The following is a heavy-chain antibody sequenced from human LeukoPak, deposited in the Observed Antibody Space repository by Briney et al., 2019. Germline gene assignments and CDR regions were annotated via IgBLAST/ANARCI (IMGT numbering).Heavy chain of an antibody. Sequence: GGSLRLSCAASGFTFSSYGIHWVRQAPGKGLEWVAVISYDGSNKYYADSVKGRFTISRDNSKNTLYLQMNSLRAEDTAVYYCAKANGRIWYYFDFWGQGTLVTVSS. D-gene: IGHD2-8*02. CDR2: ISYDGSNK. CDR1: GFTFSSYG. CDR3: AKANGRIWYYFDF. V-gene: IGHV3-30*18. J-gene: IGHJ4*02.